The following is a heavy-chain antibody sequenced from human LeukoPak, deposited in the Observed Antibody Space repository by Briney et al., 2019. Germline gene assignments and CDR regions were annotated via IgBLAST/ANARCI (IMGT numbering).Heavy chain of an antibody. Sequence: GGSLRLSCAASGFTFSSYAMSWVRQAPGKGLEWVSAISGSGGSTYYADSVKGRFTISRDSSKNTLYLQMNSLRAEDTAVYYCAKDRISTVTPTCFDYWGQGTLVTVSS. D-gene: IGHD4-17*01. CDR1: GFTFSSYA. CDR3: AKDRISTVTPTCFDY. CDR2: ISGSGGST. V-gene: IGHV3-23*01. J-gene: IGHJ4*02.